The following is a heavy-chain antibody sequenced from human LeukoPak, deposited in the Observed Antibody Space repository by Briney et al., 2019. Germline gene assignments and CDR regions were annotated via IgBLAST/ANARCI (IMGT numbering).Heavy chain of an antibody. CDR2: ISWNSGSI. CDR3: AKDMGVGSWSFDY. D-gene: IGHD6-13*01. CDR1: GFTFDDYA. V-gene: IGHV3-9*03. J-gene: IGHJ4*02. Sequence: PGRSLRLSCAASGFTFDDYAMHWVRQAPGKGLEWVSGISWNSGSIGYADSVKGRFTISRDNAKNSLYLQMNSLRAEDMALYYCAKDMGVGSWSFDYWGQGTLVTVSS.